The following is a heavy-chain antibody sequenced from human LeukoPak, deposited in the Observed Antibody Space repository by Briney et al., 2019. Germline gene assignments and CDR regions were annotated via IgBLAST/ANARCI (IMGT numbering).Heavy chain of an antibody. D-gene: IGHD5-12*01. CDR1: GGSISSYY. CDR3: ARLWANYYYMDA. Sequence: SETLSLTCTVSGGSISSYYWSWIRQPPGKGLEWIGYIYYSGSTNYNPSLKSRVTISVDTSKNQFSLKLSSVTAADTAVYYCARLWANYYYMDAWGKGTTVTVSS. J-gene: IGHJ6*03. V-gene: IGHV4-59*01. CDR2: IYYSGST.